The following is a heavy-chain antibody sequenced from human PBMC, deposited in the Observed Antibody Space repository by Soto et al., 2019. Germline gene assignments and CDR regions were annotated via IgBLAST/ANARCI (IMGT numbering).Heavy chain of an antibody. CDR3: TTDAYYGSGSYASGQL. V-gene: IGHV3-15*01. CDR2: IKSKTDGGTT. J-gene: IGHJ4*02. CDR1: GFTFSSYG. Sequence: VQLVESGGGVVQPGRSLRLSCAASGFTFSSYGMHWVRQAPGKGLEWVGRIKSKTDGGTTDYAAPVKGRFTISRDDSKNTLYLQMNSLKTEDTAVYYCTTDAYYGSGSYASGQLWGQGTLVTVSS. D-gene: IGHD3-10*01.